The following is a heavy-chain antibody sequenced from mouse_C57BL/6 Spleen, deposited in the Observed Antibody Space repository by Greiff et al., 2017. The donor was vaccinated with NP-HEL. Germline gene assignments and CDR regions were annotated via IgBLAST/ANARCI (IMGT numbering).Heavy chain of an antibody. CDR2: IYPSDSET. J-gene: IGHJ1*03. V-gene: IGHV1-61*01. CDR3: ARRQLRPWYFDV. CDR1: GYTFTSYW. Sequence: QVQLQQPGAELVRPGSSVKLSCKASGYTFTSYWMDWVKQRPGQGLAWIGNIYPSDSETHYNQKFKDKATLTVDKSSSTAYMQLSSLTSEDSAVYYCARRQLRPWYFDVWGTGTTVTVSS. D-gene: IGHD3-2*02.